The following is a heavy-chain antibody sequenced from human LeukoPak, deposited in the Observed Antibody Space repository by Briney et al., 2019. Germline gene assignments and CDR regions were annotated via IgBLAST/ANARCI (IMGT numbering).Heavy chain of an antibody. CDR1: GYTFTSYY. CDR2: INPNSGGT. CDR3: ARAISSGWYYYFDY. D-gene: IGHD6-19*01. J-gene: IGHJ4*02. Sequence: GASVKVSCTASGYTFTSYYMHWVRQAPGQGLEWMGWINPNSGGTNYAQKFQGRVTMTRDTSISTAYMELSRLRSDDTAVYYCARAISSGWYYYFDYWGQGTLVTVSS. V-gene: IGHV1-2*02.